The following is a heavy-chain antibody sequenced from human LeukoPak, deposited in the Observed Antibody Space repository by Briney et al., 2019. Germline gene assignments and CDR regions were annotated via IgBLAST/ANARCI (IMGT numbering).Heavy chain of an antibody. Sequence: NPSETLSLTCTVSGGSISSGGYYWSWIRQHPGKGLEWIGYIYYSGSTYYNPPLKSRVTISVDTSKNQFSLKLSSVTAADTAVYYCARGSTAPYYFDYWGQGTLVTVSS. CDR2: IYYSGST. J-gene: IGHJ4*02. V-gene: IGHV4-31*03. CDR1: GGSISSGGYY. CDR3: ARGSTAPYYFDY. D-gene: IGHD5-18*01.